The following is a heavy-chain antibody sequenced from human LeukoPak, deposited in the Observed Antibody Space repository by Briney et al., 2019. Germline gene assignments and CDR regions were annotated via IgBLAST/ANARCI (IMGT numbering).Heavy chain of an antibody. CDR3: ARDGVVASRAFDI. CDR1: GGSISSYY. J-gene: IGHJ3*02. Sequence: LGTLSLTCTVSGGSISSYYWTWIRQPAGKGLEWIGRIYTTGSTNYNPSLNSRVTMSVDTSKNQFSLKLSSVTAADTAVYYCARDGVVASRAFDIWGQGTMVTVSS. V-gene: IGHV4-4*07. CDR2: IYTTGST. D-gene: IGHD2-15*01.